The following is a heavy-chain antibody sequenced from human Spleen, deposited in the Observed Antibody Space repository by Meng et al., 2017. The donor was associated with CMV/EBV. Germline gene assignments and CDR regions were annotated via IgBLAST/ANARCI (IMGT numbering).Heavy chain of an antibody. CDR1: GFTFDDYA. J-gene: IGHJ6*02. Sequence: SLKISCAASGFTFDDYAMHWVRQAPGKGLEWVSGISWNSGSIGYADSVKGRFTISRDNAKNSLYLQMDSLRAEDTGVYHCARVRFGYSGNDQEYHGMDVWGQGTTVTVSS. V-gene: IGHV3-9*01. CDR2: ISWNSGSI. CDR3: ARVRFGYSGNDQEYHGMDV. D-gene: IGHD3-10*01.